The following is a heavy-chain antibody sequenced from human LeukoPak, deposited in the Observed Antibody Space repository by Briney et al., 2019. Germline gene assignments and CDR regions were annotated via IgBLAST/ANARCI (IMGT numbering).Heavy chain of an antibody. CDR1: GFSLSTSGVG. Sequence: ESGPTLVKPTQTLTLTCTFSGFSLSTSGVGVGWIRQPPGKALEWLALIYWDDDKRYSPSLKSRLTITKDTSKNQVVLTMTNMDPVDTATYYRAHSGVWFGEPRNYFDYWGQGTLVTVSS. D-gene: IGHD3-10*01. CDR2: IYWDDDK. J-gene: IGHJ4*02. V-gene: IGHV2-5*02. CDR3: AHSGVWFGEPRNYFDY.